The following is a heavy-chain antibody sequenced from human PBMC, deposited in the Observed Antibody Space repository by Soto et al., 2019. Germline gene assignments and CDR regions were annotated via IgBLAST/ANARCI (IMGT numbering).Heavy chain of an antibody. D-gene: IGHD2-2*02. Sequence: TGGPLRHPCAASGFTCSGSAMRRVRQASGKGLEWVGRIRSKANSYATAYAASVKGRFTISRDDSKNTAYLQMNSLKTEDTAVYYCTTYIGYCSSTSCYRAYYYYYYMDVWGKGTTVTVSS. V-gene: IGHV3-73*01. CDR2: IRSKANSYAT. J-gene: IGHJ6*03. CDR1: GFTCSGSA. CDR3: TTYIGYCSSTSCYRAYYYYYYMDV.